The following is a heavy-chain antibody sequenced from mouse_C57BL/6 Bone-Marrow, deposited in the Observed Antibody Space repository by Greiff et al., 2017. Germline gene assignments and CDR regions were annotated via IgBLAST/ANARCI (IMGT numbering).Heavy chain of an antibody. D-gene: IGHD1-1*02. Sequence: QVQLQQSGAELVRPGASVKLSCKASGYTFTDYYINWVKQRPGQGLEWIARIYPGSGNTYYNEKFKGKATLTAEKSSSTAYMQLSSLTSEDSAVYFCARWGSLKGYWGQGTSVTVSS. CDR3: ARWGSLKGY. J-gene: IGHJ4*01. V-gene: IGHV1-76*01. CDR1: GYTFTDYY. CDR2: IYPGSGNT.